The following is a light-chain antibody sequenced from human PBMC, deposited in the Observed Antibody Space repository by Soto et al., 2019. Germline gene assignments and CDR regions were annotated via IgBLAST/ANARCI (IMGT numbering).Light chain of an antibody. V-gene: IGKV2-28*01. CDR1: QSLLHRNGYNY. Sequence: DVVMTQSPLSLPVTPGEPASISCRSSQSLLHRNGYNYLDWYLQKPGQSPQLLIYLGSNRASGVPDRFSGSGSDTDFTLKISRGEAEDVGVYYCMQALQTPLTFGGGTKVEIK. CDR2: LGS. CDR3: MQALQTPLT. J-gene: IGKJ4*01.